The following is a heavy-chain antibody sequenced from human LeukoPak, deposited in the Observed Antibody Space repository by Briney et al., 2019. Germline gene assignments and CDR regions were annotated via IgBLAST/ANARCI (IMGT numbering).Heavy chain of an antibody. CDR1: GFTVSSTY. J-gene: IGHJ4*02. CDR3: AREVSRGTYYIDY. D-gene: IGHD5/OR15-5a*01. V-gene: IGHV3-53*01. CDR2: IYSGGST. Sequence: PGGSLRLSCAASGFTVSSTYMTWVRRAPGKGLEWVSLIYSGGSTYYADFVKGRFAISRDNSKNTLYLQMNSLRAEDTAVYYCAREVSRGTYYIDYWGQGTLVTVSS.